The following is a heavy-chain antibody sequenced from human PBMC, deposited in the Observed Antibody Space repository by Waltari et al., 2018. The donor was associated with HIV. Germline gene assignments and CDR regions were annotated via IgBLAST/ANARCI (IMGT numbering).Heavy chain of an antibody. V-gene: IGHV1-2*06. CDR1: GYTFTGYY. CDR3: ARGDYCSSTSCYINGMDV. Sequence: QVQLVQSGAEVKKPGASVKVSCKASGYTFTGYYMHWVRQAPGQGLDCMGRINPNSGGTNYAQKFKGRVTMTRDTSISTAYMELSRLRSDDTAVYYCARGDYCSSTSCYINGMDVWGQGTTVTVSS. J-gene: IGHJ6*02. D-gene: IGHD2-2*02. CDR2: INPNSGGT.